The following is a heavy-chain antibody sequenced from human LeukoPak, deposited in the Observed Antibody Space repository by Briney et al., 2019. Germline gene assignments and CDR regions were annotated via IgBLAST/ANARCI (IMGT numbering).Heavy chain of an antibody. V-gene: IGHV1-2*06. CDR3: ARDWFVATILIRNYYFDY. Sequence: KPGASVKVSCKASTYTFTGYYMHWVRQAPGQGLEWMGRINPNSGGTNYAQKFQGRVTMTRDTSISTAYMELSRLRSDDTAVYYCARDWFVATILIRNYYFDYWGQGTLVTVSS. J-gene: IGHJ4*02. CDR1: TYTFTGYY. CDR2: INPNSGGT. D-gene: IGHD5-12*01.